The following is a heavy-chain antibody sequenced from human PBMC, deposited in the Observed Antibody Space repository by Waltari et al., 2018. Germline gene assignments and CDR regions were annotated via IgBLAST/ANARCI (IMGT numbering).Heavy chain of an antibody. CDR1: GFLFSRHG. Sequence: QAQLAESGGGVVLSGGSLRLSCAASGFLFSRHGLHWVRQAPGKGLEWLSFIRYDGSRRYYADSVKGRFTISRDNLKDVLFLQMNTLREEDTATYFCARGSAEKPFDTWGQGVLVAVSS. V-gene: IGHV3-30*02. CDR3: ARGSAEKPFDT. CDR2: IRYDGSRR. D-gene: IGHD3-9*01. J-gene: IGHJ4*02.